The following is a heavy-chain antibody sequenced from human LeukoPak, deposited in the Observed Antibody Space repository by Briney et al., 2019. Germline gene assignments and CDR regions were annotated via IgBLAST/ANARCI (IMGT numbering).Heavy chain of an antibody. CDR1: GGSISSYY. D-gene: IGHD2-15*01. CDR2: IYYSGSA. J-gene: IGHJ5*02. CDR3: ARQGYSNWFDP. Sequence: PSETLPLTCTVSGGSISSYYWSWIRQPPGKGLEWIGYIYYSGSANYNPSLKSRVTMSVDTSKNQFSLKLSSVTAADTAVYYCARQGYSNWFDPWGQGTLVTVSS. V-gene: IGHV4-59*08.